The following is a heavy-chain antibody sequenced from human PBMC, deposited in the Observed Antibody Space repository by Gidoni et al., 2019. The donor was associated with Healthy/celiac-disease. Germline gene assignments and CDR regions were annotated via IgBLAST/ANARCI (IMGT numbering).Heavy chain of an antibody. D-gene: IGHD5-12*01. J-gene: IGHJ4*02. V-gene: IGHV3-7*03. CDR2: IKQDGSEK. CDR3: ARDFRDGYYYVFDD. Sequence: EVQLVESGGGLVQPGGSLRLSCAASGFTFSSYWMSWVRQAPGKGLEWVANIKQDGSEKYYVDSVKVRFTISRDNAKNSLYLQMNSLRAEDTAVYYCARDFRDGYYYVFDDWGQGTLVTVSS. CDR1: GFTFSSYW.